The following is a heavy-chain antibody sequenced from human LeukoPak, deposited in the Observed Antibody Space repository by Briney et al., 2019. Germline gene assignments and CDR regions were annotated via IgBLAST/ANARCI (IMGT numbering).Heavy chain of an antibody. J-gene: IGHJ6*03. Sequence: GGSLRLSCAASGFTFSSYSMNWVRQAPGKGLEWVSHISSSSSTIYYADSVKGRFTISRDNAKNSLYLQMNGLRAEDTAVYYCARVRFLEPYYYYYMDVWGKGTTVTVSS. CDR1: GFTFSSYS. V-gene: IGHV3-48*01. CDR2: ISSSSSTI. CDR3: ARVRFLEPYYYYYMDV. D-gene: IGHD3-3*01.